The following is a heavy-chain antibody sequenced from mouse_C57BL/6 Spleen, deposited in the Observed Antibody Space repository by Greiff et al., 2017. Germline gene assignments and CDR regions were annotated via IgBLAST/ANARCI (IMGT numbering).Heavy chain of an antibody. D-gene: IGHD1-1*01. Sequence: EVPLQQSVAELVRPGASVKLSCTASGFNIKNTYMPWVKQRPEQGLEWIGRIDPANGNTKYAPKFQGKATITADTSSNTAYLQLSSLTSEDTAIYYCARSHYYGSSQYYFDYWGQGTTLTVSS. CDR1: GFNIKNTY. J-gene: IGHJ2*01. V-gene: IGHV14-3*01. CDR3: ARSHYYGSSQYYFDY. CDR2: IDPANGNT.